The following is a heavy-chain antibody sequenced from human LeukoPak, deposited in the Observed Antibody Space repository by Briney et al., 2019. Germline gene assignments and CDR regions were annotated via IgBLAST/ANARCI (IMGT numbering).Heavy chain of an antibody. CDR3: AREGGGSLGEDY. CDR1: GFTFSSS. Sequence: GGSLRLSCAASGFTFSSSMHWVRQAPGKGLEWVAVISYDGSNKYYADSVKGRLTISRDNSKNTLYLQMNSLRAEDTAVYYCAREGGGSLGEDYWGQGTLVTVSS. CDR2: ISYDGSNK. V-gene: IGHV3-30*04. D-gene: IGHD2-15*01. J-gene: IGHJ4*02.